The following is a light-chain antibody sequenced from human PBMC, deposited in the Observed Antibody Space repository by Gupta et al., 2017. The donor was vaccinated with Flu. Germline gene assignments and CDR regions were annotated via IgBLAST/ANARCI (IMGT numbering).Light chain of an antibody. V-gene: IGKV1-5*03. CDR2: KAS. CDR1: QSITDW. J-gene: IGKJ1*01. CDR3: QQYNTYSQT. Sequence: DIQMTQSPSTLSASVGDRVTITCRATQSITDWLAWYQQKPGKVPKLLIDKASTLESGVPSRFSGSGSGTEFTLTISNLQPDDFATYYCQQYNTYSQTFGQGTKVEIK.